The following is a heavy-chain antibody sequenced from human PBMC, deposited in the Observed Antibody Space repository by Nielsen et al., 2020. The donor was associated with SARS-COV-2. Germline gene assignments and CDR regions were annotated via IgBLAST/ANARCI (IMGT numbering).Heavy chain of an antibody. D-gene: IGHD3-22*01. CDR3: AKGVGDCYDSSGYYYYYGMDV. CDR1: GFTFSSYW. Sequence: GESLKISCAASGFTFSSYWMHWVRQAPGKGLVWVSRINSDGSSTSYADSVKGRFTISRDNAKNTLYLQMNSLRAEDTAVYYCAKGVGDCYDSSGYYYYYGMDVWGQGTTVTVSS. V-gene: IGHV3-74*01. J-gene: IGHJ6*02. CDR2: INSDGSST.